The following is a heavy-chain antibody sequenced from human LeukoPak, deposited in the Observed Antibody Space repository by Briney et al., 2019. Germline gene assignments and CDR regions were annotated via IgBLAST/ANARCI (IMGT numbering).Heavy chain of an antibody. Sequence: KTGGSLRLSCASSGFTFSSYSMNWVRQAPGKGLEWVSSISSSSSYIYYADSVKGRFTISRDNAKNSLYLQMNSLRAEDTAVYYCARGGRSYYGFWSGYFLCGDLDYWGQGTLVTVSS. V-gene: IGHV3-21*01. J-gene: IGHJ4*02. CDR2: ISSSSSYI. CDR1: GFTFSSYS. CDR3: ARGGRSYYGFWSGYFLCGDLDY. D-gene: IGHD3-3*01.